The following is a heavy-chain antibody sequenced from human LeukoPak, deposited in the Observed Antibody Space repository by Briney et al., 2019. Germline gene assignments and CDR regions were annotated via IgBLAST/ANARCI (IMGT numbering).Heavy chain of an antibody. CDR2: IIPIFGTA. CDR3: ARGPRRSGYLSDY. D-gene: IGHD3-3*01. Sequence: SVKVSCKASGGTFSSYAISWVRQAPGQGLEWMGGIIPIFGTANYAQKFQGRVTITTDESTSTAYMELSSLRSEDTAVYYCARGPRRSGYLSDYWGQGTLVTVSS. J-gene: IGHJ4*02. CDR1: GGTFSSYA. V-gene: IGHV1-69*05.